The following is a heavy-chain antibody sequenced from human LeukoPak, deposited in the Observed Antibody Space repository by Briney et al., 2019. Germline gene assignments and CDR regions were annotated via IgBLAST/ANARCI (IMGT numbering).Heavy chain of an antibody. CDR1: GGTFSSYA. V-gene: IGHV1-69*01. CDR3: ARDRYSSSSPTYYHYYYMDV. Sequence: WASVKVSCKASGGTFSSYAISWVRQAPGQGLEWMGGIIPIFGTANYAQKFQGRVTITADESTSTAYMELSSLRSEDTAVYYCARDRYSSSSPTYYHYYYMDVWGKGTTVTVSS. CDR2: IIPIFGTA. J-gene: IGHJ6*03. D-gene: IGHD6-6*01.